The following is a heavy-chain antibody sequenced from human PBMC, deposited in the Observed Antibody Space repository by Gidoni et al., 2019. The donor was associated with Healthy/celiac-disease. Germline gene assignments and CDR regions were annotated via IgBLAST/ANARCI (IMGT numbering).Heavy chain of an antibody. Sequence: QVQLVESGGGVVQPGRSLRRSCAAFGFTSSRYGRPWVRQAPGKGLEWVAVISDDGSNKYYADSVKGRFTISRDNSKNTLYLQMNSLRAEDTAVYYCAKDRLAYCSGGSCYGHDYWGQGTLVTVSS. J-gene: IGHJ4*02. CDR3: AKDRLAYCSGGSCYGHDY. D-gene: IGHD2-15*01. CDR1: GFTSSRYG. CDR2: ISDDGSNK. V-gene: IGHV3-30*18.